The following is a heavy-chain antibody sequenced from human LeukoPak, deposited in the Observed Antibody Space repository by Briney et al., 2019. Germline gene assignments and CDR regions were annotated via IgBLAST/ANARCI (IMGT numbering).Heavy chain of an antibody. V-gene: IGHV4-31*03. CDR3: ATQRAYSSSSIWFDP. CDR2: IYYSGST. D-gene: IGHD6-6*01. J-gene: IGHJ5*02. CDR1: GGSISSGGYY. Sequence: SQTLSLTCTVPGGSISSGGYYWSWIRQHPGKGLEWIGYIYYSGSTYYNPSLKSRVTISVDTSKNQFSLKLSSVTAADTAVYYCATQRAYSSSSIWFDPWGQGTLVTVSS.